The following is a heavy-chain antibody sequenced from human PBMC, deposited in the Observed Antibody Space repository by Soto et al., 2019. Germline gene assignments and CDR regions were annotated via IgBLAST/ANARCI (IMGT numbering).Heavy chain of an antibody. V-gene: IGHV4-61*01. D-gene: IGHD3-22*01. J-gene: IGHJ4*02. CDR3: ARDHHSYYDTSDYYPYFDF. Sequence: SETLSLTCTVSGGSVNTAPYHWSWIRQSPRNGLEWIGNIYYTGSTNYNPSFESRVAISLDTSNNQFSLRLTSLTAADTAVYFCARDHHSYYDTSDYYPYFDFWGQGTLVTVSS. CDR2: IYYTGST. CDR1: GGSVNTAPYH.